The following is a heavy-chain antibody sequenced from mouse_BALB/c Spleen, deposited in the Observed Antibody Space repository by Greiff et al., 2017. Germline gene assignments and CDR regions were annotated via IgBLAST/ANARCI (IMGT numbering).Heavy chain of an antibody. CDR3: ARIYKGYYGALDY. V-gene: IGHV2-2*02. CDR2: IWSGGST. CDR1: GFSLTSYG. Sequence: VMLVESGPGLVQPSQSLSITCTVSGFSLTSYGVHWVRQSPGKGLEWLGVIWSGGSTDYNAAFISRLSISKDNSKSQVFFKMNSLQANDTAIYFCARIYKGYYGALDYRGEGTSDTASS. D-gene: IGHD2-3*01. J-gene: IGHJ4*01.